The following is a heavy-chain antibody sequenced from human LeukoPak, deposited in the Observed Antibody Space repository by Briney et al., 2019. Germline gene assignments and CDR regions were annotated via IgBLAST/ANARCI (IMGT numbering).Heavy chain of an antibody. V-gene: IGHV1-8*02. CDR3: ARRLGYCSDGSCYSLNY. Sequence: ASVKVSCKASGYIFSSYDINWVRQATGQGLEWMGWMNPNSGNTGYAQKFQGRVTMTRNTSVSTAYMELSSLRSEDTGAYYCARRLGYCSDGSCYSLNYWGQGTPVTVSS. D-gene: IGHD2-15*01. CDR2: MNPNSGNT. CDR1: GYIFSSYD. J-gene: IGHJ4*02.